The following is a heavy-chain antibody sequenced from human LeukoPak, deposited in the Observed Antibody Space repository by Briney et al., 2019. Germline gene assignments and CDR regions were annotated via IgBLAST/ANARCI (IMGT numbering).Heavy chain of an antibody. CDR1: GFTFRSYW. CDR3: TREYGSGTYGDY. V-gene: IGHV3-74*01. Sequence: GGSLRHSCTASGFTFRSYWMHWVRQAPGKGLVWVSRINSAGSSTRYADSVKGRFLISRDNAKNTLYLQMSSLRVEDTAVHYCTREYGSGTYGDYWGQGTLVAVSS. J-gene: IGHJ4*02. CDR2: INSAGSST. D-gene: IGHD3-10*01.